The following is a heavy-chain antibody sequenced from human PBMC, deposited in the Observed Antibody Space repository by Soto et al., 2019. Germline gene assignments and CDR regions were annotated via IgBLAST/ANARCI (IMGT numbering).Heavy chain of an antibody. CDR1: GFTFSSYA. Sequence: QVQLVESGGGVVQPGRSLRLSCAASGFTFSSYAMHWVRQAPGKGLEWVAVISYDGSNKYYADSVKGRFTISRDNSKNTLYLQMNSLRDEDTAVYYCARDHTIFGVVIMGGYWGQGTLVTVSS. CDR3: ARDHTIFGVVIMGGY. V-gene: IGHV3-30-3*01. CDR2: ISYDGSNK. J-gene: IGHJ4*02. D-gene: IGHD3-3*01.